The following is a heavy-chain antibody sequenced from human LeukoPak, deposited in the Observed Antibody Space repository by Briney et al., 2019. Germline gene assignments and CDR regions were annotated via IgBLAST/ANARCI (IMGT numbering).Heavy chain of an antibody. CDR1: GFTFSSYW. Sequence: GGSLRLSCAASGFTFSSYWMSWVRQAPGKGLEWVANIKQAGSEQYYVDSVKGRFTISRDNAKNSLYLQMNRLRAEDTAVYYCARRSLRSTALDYWGQGTLVTVSS. CDR3: ARRSLRSTALDY. D-gene: IGHD3-3*01. CDR2: IKQAGSEQ. V-gene: IGHV3-7*01. J-gene: IGHJ4*02.